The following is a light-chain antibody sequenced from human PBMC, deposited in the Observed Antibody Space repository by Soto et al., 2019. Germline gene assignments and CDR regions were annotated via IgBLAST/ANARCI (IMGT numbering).Light chain of an antibody. CDR1: SSDVGSYNL. V-gene: IGLV2-23*01. Sequence: SALTQPASVSGSPGQSITISCTGTSSDVGSYNLVSLYQQHPGKAPKLMIYEGSKRPSGVSNRFSGSKSGNTASLTISGLQAEDEADYYCCSYAGSSTLVFGGGTKLTVL. J-gene: IGLJ2*01. CDR3: CSYAGSSTLV. CDR2: EGS.